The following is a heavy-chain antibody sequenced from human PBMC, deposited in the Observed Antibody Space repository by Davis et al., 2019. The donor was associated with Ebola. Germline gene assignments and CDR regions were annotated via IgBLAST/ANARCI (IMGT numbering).Heavy chain of an antibody. CDR3: ARITMTRGAFDI. V-gene: IGHV4-59*01. Sequence: SETLSLTCAVYGGSFSGYYWSWIRQPPGKGLEWIGYIYYSGSTNYNPSLKSRVTISVDTSKNQFSLKLSSVTAADTAVYYCARITMTRGAFDIWGQGTMVTVSS. CDR2: IYYSGST. CDR1: GGSFSGYY. J-gene: IGHJ3*02. D-gene: IGHD3-22*01.